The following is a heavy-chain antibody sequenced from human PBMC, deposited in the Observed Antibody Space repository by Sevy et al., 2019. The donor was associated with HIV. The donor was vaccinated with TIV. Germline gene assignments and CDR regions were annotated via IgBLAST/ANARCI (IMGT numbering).Heavy chain of an antibody. D-gene: IGHD3-10*01. CDR2: ISSSGSTI. CDR3: AREVDGVRGVYDY. J-gene: IGHJ4*02. CDR1: GFTFSDYY. V-gene: IGHV3-11*01. Sequence: GGSLRLSCAASGFTFSDYYMSWIRQAPGKGLEWVSYISSSGSTIYYADSVKGRFTISRDNAKNSLYLQMSSLRADDTAVYYCAREVDGVRGVYDYWGQGTLVTVSS.